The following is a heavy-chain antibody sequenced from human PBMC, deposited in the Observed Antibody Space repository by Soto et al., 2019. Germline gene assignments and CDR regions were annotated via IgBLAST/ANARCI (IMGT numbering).Heavy chain of an antibody. V-gene: IGHV4-39*01. D-gene: IGHD3-10*01. CDR2: IYYSGST. J-gene: IGHJ6*03. CDR1: GGSIASRSHY. Sequence: SETLSLPCTVSGGSIASRSHYLGWIRQPPGTGLEWIGSIYYSGSTYYNPSLKSRVTMSADTSKNQISLRLSSVTAADTAFYYCVRQFGYYYHYMDVWGKGTTGTGSS. CDR3: VRQFGYYYHYMDV.